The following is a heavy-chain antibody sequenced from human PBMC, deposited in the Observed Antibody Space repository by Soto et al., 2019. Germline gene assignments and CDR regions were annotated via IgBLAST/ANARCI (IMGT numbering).Heavy chain of an antibody. Sequence: GGSLRLSCAASGFTFSNYGMHWVRQAPGKGLEWVAVRWSDGTNKYYADSVKGRFTISRDDSKNTLYLPMNSLRAEATALYYCARDPLTGTSSYWFDPWGQGTLVTVSS. J-gene: IGHJ5*02. V-gene: IGHV3-33*01. D-gene: IGHD1-7*01. CDR2: RWSDGTNK. CDR1: GFTFSNYG. CDR3: ARDPLTGTSSYWFDP.